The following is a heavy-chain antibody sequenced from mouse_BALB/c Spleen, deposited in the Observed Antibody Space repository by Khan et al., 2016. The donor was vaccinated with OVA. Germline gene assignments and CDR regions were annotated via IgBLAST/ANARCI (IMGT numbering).Heavy chain of an antibody. CDR3: WILL. CDR1: GFTFSNYW. J-gene: IGHJ2*01. Sequence: VQLKESGGGLVQPGGSMKLSCVASGFTFSNYWMNWVRQSPEKGLEWVAEIRLKSDDYVKHYAESVTGRFTISRADYTSSVYLHMNNLRAEDTVIYCCWILLWGQGTTLTVSS. V-gene: IGHV6-6*02. CDR2: IRLKSDDYVK.